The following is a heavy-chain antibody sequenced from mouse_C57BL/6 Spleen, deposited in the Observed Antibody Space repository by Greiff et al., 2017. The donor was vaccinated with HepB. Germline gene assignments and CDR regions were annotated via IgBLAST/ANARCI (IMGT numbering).Heavy chain of an antibody. D-gene: IGHD2-3*01. CDR3: ASDGYYNWFAY. CDR2: IDPEDGET. J-gene: IGHJ3*01. Sequence: EVKLMESGAELVKPGASVKLSCTASGFNIKDYYMHWVKQRTEQGLEGIGRIDPEDGETKYAPKFQGKATITADTSSNTAYLQLSSLTSEDTAVYYCASDGYYNWFAYWGQGTLVTVSA. V-gene: IGHV14-2*01. CDR1: GFNIKDYY.